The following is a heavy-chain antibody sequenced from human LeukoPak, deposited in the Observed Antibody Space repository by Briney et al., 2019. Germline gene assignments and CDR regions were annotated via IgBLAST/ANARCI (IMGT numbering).Heavy chain of an antibody. CDR1: GGTFSSYA. D-gene: IGHD6-6*01. CDR2: IIPIFGTA. Sequence: ASVKVSCKASGGTFSSYAISWVRQAPGQGLEWMGGIIPIFGTAYYAQKFQGRVTITTDESTSTAYMELSSLRSEDTAVYYCARAASLWFDPWGQGTLVTVSS. J-gene: IGHJ5*02. V-gene: IGHV1-69*05. CDR3: ARAASLWFDP.